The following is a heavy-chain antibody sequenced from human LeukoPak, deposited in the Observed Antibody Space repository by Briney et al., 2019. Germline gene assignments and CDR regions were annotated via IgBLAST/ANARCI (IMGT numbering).Heavy chain of an antibody. CDR3: AAATTVVTPGYYYYGMDV. CDR2: IVVGSGNT. J-gene: IGHJ6*02. D-gene: IGHD4-23*01. CDR1: GFTFTSSA. V-gene: IGHV1-58*02. Sequence: SVKVSCKASGFTFTSSAMQWVRQARGLRLEWIGWIVVGSGNTNYAQKFQERVTITRDMSTSTAYMELSSLRSEDTAVYYCAAATTVVTPGYYYYGMDVWGQGTTVTVSS.